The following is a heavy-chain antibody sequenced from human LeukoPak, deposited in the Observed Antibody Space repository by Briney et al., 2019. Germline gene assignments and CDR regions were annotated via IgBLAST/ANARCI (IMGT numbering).Heavy chain of an antibody. CDR1: GGTFSSYA. Sequence: ASVKVSCKASGGTFSSYAISWVRQAPGQGLEWMGRIIPIFGIANYAQKLQGRVTITADKSASTAYMELSSLRSEDTAVYYCARGGWDSSGYLNWFDSWGQGTLVTVSS. CDR2: IIPIFGIA. CDR3: ARGGWDSSGYLNWFDS. J-gene: IGHJ5*01. V-gene: IGHV1-69*04. D-gene: IGHD3-22*01.